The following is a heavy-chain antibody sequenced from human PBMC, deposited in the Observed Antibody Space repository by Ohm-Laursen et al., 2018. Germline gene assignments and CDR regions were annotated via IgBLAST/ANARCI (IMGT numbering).Heavy chain of an antibody. D-gene: IGHD3-22*01. Sequence: SLRLSCAASGFTFSSYGMHWVRQAPGKGLEWVAVIWYDGSNKYYADSVKGRFTISKDNSKNTLYLQMNSLRAEDTAVYYCARSYYDGYYFDYWGQGTLVTVSS. J-gene: IGHJ4*02. CDR2: IWYDGSNK. CDR1: GFTFSSYG. CDR3: ARSYYDGYYFDY. V-gene: IGHV3-33*01.